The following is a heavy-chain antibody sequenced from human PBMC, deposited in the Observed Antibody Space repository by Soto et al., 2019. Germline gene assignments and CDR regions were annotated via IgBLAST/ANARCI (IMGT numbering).Heavy chain of an antibody. D-gene: IGHD6-19*01. CDR2: IRSKANSYAT. J-gene: IGHJ3*02. V-gene: IGHV3-73*01. CDR3: TSKPGIAVASFDI. Sequence: LRLSCAASGFTFSGSAMHWVRQASGKGLEWVGRIRSKANSYATAYAASVKGRFTISRDDSKNTAYLQMNSLKTEDTAVYYCTSKPGIAVASFDIWGQGTMVTVSS. CDR1: GFTFSGSA.